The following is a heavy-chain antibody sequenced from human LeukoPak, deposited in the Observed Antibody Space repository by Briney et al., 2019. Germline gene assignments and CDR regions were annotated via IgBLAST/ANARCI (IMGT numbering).Heavy chain of an antibody. CDR3: AKFSRSSGWYYFDY. V-gene: IGHV3-23*01. CDR1: GFTFSSYA. J-gene: IGHJ4*02. Sequence: QTGGSLRLSCAPSGFTFSSYAMHWVRQAPGKGLEWVSAISGSGGSTYYADSVKGRFTISRDNSKNTLYLQMNSLRAEDTAVYYCAKFSRSSGWYYFDYWGQGTLVTVSS. D-gene: IGHD6-19*01. CDR2: ISGSGGST.